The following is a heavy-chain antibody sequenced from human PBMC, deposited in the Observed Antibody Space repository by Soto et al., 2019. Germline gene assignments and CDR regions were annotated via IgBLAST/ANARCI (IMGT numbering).Heavy chain of an antibody. CDR3: ARDGVKSSSWTEPNWFDP. CDR2: IYDSGSS. CDR1: GGSINSNTW. V-gene: IGHV4-4*02. Sequence: SETLSLTCVVSGGSINSNTWWTWVRQSPGTGLEWIGYIYDSGSSYYNPSLKSRVTMSVDTSKNQFSLKLSSVTAADTAVYYCARDGVKSSSWTEPNWFDPWGQGTLVTVSS. D-gene: IGHD6-13*01. J-gene: IGHJ5*02.